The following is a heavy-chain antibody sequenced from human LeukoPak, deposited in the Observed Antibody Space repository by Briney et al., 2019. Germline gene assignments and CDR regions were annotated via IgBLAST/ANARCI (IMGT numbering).Heavy chain of an antibody. CDR2: ISSSSSYI. V-gene: IGHV3-21*01. CDR3: ARGYCSSTSCYVHYYYMDV. D-gene: IGHD2-2*01. CDR1: GFTFSSYS. J-gene: IGHJ6*03. Sequence: GGSLRLSCAASGFTFSSYSMNWVRQAPGKGLEWVSSISSSSSYIYYADSVKGRFTISRDNAKNSLYLQMNSLRAEDTAVYYCARGYCSSTSCYVHYYYMDVWGKGTTVTVSS.